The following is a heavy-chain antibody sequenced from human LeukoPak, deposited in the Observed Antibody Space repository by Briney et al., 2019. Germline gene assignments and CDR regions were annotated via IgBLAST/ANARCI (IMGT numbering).Heavy chain of an antibody. CDR2: INGDGSGT. CDR3: TRGGSPPEALGDAFDL. J-gene: IGHJ3*01. V-gene: IGHV3-74*01. CDR1: GFNFNSYW. Sequence: PGGSLRLSCAASGFNFNSYWMHWVRQAPGKGLVRVSRINGDGSGTLYADSVEGRFTISRDNAKNTVFLQMNSLRVEDTAIYYCTRGGSPPEALGDAFDLWGQGTMVTVSS. D-gene: IGHD1-26*01.